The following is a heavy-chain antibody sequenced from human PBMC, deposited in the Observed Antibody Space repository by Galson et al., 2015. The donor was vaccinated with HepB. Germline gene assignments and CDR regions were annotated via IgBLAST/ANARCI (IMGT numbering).Heavy chain of an antibody. J-gene: IGHJ4*02. D-gene: IGHD3-9*01. CDR3: ARDHDWAFDY. CDR2: SGSSSRIT. Sequence: SLRLSCAGSGFTFTSYTMNWVRQAPGKGLEWVLYSGSSSRITYYADSVKGRFTISRDNAKNSLHLQMNSLRVEDTAVYFCARDHDWAFDYWGQGILVTVSS. V-gene: IGHV3-48*01. CDR1: GFTFTSYT.